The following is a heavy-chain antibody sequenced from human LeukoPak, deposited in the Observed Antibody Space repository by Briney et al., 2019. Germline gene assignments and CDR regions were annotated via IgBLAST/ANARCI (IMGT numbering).Heavy chain of an antibody. J-gene: IGHJ4*02. CDR2: ISGSGGST. CDR1: GFTFSSYA. V-gene: IGHV3-23*01. D-gene: IGHD6-19*01. Sequence: QPGGSLRLSCAASGFTFSSYAMSWVRQAPGKGLEWVSAISGSGGSTYYADSVKGRFTISRDNSKNTLYLQMNSLRAEDTAVYYCARDGWQAVAGTTGGDYWGQGTLVTVPS. CDR3: ARDGWQAVAGTTGGDY.